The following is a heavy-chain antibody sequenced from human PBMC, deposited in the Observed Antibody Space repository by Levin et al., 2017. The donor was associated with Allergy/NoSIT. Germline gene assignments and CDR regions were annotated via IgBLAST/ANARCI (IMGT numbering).Heavy chain of an antibody. D-gene: IGHD1-26*01. CDR1: AGSIRNYY. V-gene: IGHV4-59*01. CDR2: IYYSGST. Sequence: SETLSLTCSVSAGSIRNYYWSWIRQPPGKGLEWIGDIYYSGSTNYNPSLKSRVTISVETSKNQFSLKLSSVTAADTAVYYCARGWGRGSSPDWFDPWGQGTLVTVSS. CDR3: ARGWGRGSSPDWFDP. J-gene: IGHJ5*02.